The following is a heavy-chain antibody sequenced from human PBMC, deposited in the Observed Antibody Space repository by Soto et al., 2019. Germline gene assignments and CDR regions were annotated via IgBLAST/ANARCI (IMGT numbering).Heavy chain of an antibody. J-gene: IGHJ4*02. Sequence: LRLSCAASGFTFDEYAMHWVRQPPGKGLEWVSLISWDGSNRYYADSVQGRFTIPRDNSKYSLYLEMNSLRPEDTALYYCAKDISRGPTKNYDFWSGPDYWGQGTLVTVSS. D-gene: IGHD3-3*01. CDR3: AKDISRGPTKNYDFWSGPDY. V-gene: IGHV3-43D*04. CDR2: ISWDGSNR. CDR1: GFTFDEYA.